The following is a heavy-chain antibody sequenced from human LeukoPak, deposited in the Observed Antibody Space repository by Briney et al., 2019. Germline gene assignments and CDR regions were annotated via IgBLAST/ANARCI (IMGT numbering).Heavy chain of an antibody. D-gene: IGHD2-2*02. CDR3: AKEAILVFGRYFDY. V-gene: IGHV3-23*01. CDR2: ISGSGGST. CDR1: GFSVSNYY. Sequence: GGSLRLSCAASGFSVSNYYMRWVRQPPGKGLEGGSAISGSGGSTYYADSVKGRFTISRDNSRNTLYLQMNSLRAEDTAVYYCAKEAILVFGRYFDYWGQGTLVTVSS. J-gene: IGHJ4*02.